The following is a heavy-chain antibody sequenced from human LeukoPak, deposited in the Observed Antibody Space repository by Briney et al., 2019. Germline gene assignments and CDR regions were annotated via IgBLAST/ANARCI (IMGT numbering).Heavy chain of an antibody. V-gene: IGHV1-18*01. Sequence: PEASVKVSCKASGYTFTSYGISWVRQAPGQGLEWMGWISAYNGNTNYAQKLQGRVTMTTDTSTSTAYMELRSLRSDDTAVYYCGRGPSSHYGGAFDYWGQGTLVTVSS. CDR3: GRGPSSHYGGAFDY. CDR1: GYTFTSYG. J-gene: IGHJ4*02. CDR2: ISAYNGNT. D-gene: IGHD4-23*01.